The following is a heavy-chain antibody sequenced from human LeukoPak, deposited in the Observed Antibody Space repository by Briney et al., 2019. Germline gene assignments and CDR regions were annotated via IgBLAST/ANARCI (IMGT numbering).Heavy chain of an antibody. V-gene: IGHV3-23*01. CDR2: ISGSGGST. Sequence: PGGSLRLSCAASGFTFSSYAMSWVRQAPGKGLDGVSAISGSGGSTYYADSVKGRFTISRDNSKNTLYLQMNRLRAEDTAVYYCAKGRYDFWSGYYYFDYWGQGTLVTVSS. CDR3: AKGRYDFWSGYYYFDY. CDR1: GFTFSSYA. D-gene: IGHD3-3*01. J-gene: IGHJ4*02.